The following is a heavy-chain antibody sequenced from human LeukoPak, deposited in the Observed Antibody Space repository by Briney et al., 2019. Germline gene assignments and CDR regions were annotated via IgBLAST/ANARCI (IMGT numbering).Heavy chain of an antibody. CDR1: GYTFTSYD. CDR3: ATSLGAGSDAFAL. V-gene: IGHV7-4-1*02. J-gene: IGHJ3*01. CDR2: INTNTGRP. Sequence: ASVKVSCKASGYTFTSYDINWVRQATGQGLEWMGWINTNTGRPTYAQGFTPRFVFSLDTSVSTAFLQISTLRPADTAIYYCATSLGAGSDAFALWGQGTMVTVSS. D-gene: IGHD6-13*01.